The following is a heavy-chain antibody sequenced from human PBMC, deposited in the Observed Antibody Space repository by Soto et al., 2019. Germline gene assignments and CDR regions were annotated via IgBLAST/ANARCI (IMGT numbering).Heavy chain of an antibody. V-gene: IGHV3-23*01. CDR3: TKVSGFWNGHLDY. CDR2: ISGSADST. CDR1: GFAFRSYA. D-gene: IGHD3-3*01. Sequence: DVQLSESGGDLVQPGGSVRLSCAASGFAFRSYAMTWVRQAPGKGLEWVSLISGSADSTHYSDSVKGRFTISRDNSNSAVYLQMDSLRIEDTAIYYCTKVSGFWNGHLDYWGQGALVTVSS. J-gene: IGHJ4*02.